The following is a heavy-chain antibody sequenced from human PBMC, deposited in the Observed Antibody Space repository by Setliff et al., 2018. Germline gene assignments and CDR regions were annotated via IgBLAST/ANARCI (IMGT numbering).Heavy chain of an antibody. V-gene: IGHV5-51*01. D-gene: IGHD5-18*01. Sequence: ESLKISCKASEYTFNDYWIGWVRQMPGKGLEWMGVVYCGDSDTRYSPSFQGQVTMSADRSIRSAYLQWSSLKASDTAMYYCARLGYSDGFDIWGQGTMVTVSS. J-gene: IGHJ3*02. CDR3: ARLGYSDGFDI. CDR2: VYCGDSDT. CDR1: EYTFNDYW.